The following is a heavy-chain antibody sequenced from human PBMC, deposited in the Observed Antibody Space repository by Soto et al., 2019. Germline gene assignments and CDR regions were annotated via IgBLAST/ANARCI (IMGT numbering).Heavy chain of an antibody. D-gene: IGHD5-12*01. CDR2: IIPIFGSA. CDR3: AREVTVATYHFDY. J-gene: IGHJ4*02. CDR1: GGTFSSYA. Sequence: GGSVKVSCQASGGTFSSYALSWVRQAPGQGLEWMGGIIPIFGSANYAQKFQGRVTITADDSTSTAYMELSSLRPDDTAVYYCAREVTVATYHFDYWGQGTLVTVSS. V-gene: IGHV1-69*13.